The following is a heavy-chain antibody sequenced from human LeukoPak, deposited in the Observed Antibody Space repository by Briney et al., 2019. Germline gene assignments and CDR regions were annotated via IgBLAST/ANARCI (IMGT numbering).Heavy chain of an antibody. CDR2: IIPILGIA. J-gene: IGHJ4*02. CDR3: ARASDCSGGSCPFDY. D-gene: IGHD2-15*01. V-gene: IGHV1-69*04. CDR1: GYTFTSYA. Sequence: ASVKVSCKASGYTFTSYAISWVRQAPGQGLEWMGRIIPILGIANYAQKFQGRVTITADKSTSTAYMELSSLRSEDTAVYYCARASDCSGGSCPFDYWGQGTLVTVSS.